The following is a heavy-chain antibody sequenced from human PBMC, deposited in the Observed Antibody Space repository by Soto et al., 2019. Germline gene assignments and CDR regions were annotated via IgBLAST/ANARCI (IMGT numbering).Heavy chain of an antibody. Sequence: PSETLSLTCTVSGGSVSSGSYYWSWIRQPPGKGLEWIGYIYYSGSTNYNPSLKSRVTISVDTSKNQFSLKLGSVTAADTAVYYCAREGYDFWSGYPRPNWFDPWGQGTLVNVS. CDR1: GGSVSSGSYY. J-gene: IGHJ5*02. CDR3: AREGYDFWSGYPRPNWFDP. D-gene: IGHD3-3*01. V-gene: IGHV4-61*01. CDR2: IYYSGST.